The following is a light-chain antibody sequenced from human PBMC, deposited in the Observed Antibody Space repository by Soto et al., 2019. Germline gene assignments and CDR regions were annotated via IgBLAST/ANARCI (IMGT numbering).Light chain of an antibody. J-gene: IGLJ2*01. CDR1: SSDVGGYNY. V-gene: IGLV2-14*01. CDR2: DVS. Sequence: QSVLTQPASVSGSPGQSITISCTGTSSDVGGYNYVSWYQQHPGKAPKLMIYDVSNRPSGVSIRFSGSKSGNTASLTISGLQAEDEADYYCSSYTSSSSPVVFGGGTQLTVL. CDR3: SSYTSSSSPVV.